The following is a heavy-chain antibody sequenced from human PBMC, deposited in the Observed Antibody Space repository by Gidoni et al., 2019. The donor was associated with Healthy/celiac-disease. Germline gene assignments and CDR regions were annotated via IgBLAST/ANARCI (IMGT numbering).Heavy chain of an antibody. D-gene: IGHD3-10*01. CDR3: AKAHYPYTPGSYSTDV. CDR1: GFIFDAYT. V-gene: IGHV3-43*01. J-gene: IGHJ6*02. CDR2: ISWDGGST. Sequence: DVQLVESGGVVVQPGGSLRLSCATSGFIFDAYTMHWVRQAPGKGLEWVSLISWDGGSTYYADSVKGRFTISRDNSKKSLYLQMNSLRTEDTALYYCAKAHYPYTPGSYSTDVWGQGTTVTVSS.